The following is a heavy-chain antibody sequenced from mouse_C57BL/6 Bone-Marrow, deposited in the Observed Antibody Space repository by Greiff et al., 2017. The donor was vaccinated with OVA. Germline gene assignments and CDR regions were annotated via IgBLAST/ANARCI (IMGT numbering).Heavy chain of an antibody. CDR2: INYDGSST. CDR3: ARQHVEYYAMDY. CDR1: GFTFSDYY. J-gene: IGHJ4*01. Sequence: EVKLMESEGGLVQPGSSMKLSCTASGFTFSDYYMAWVRQVPEKGLEWVANINYDGSSTYYLDSLKSRFIISRDNAKNILYLQMSSLKSEDTATYYCARQHVEYYAMDYWGQGTSVTVSS. V-gene: IGHV5-16*01.